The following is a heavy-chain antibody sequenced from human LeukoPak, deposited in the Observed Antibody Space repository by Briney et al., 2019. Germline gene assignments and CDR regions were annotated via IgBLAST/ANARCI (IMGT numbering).Heavy chain of an antibody. Sequence: PGGSLRLSCAASGFTFSSYSMNWVRQAPGKGLEGVSSISSSSSYIYYADSVKGRFTISRDNAKNSLYLQMNSLRAEDTAVYYCARRTLTGHNYFDYWGQGTLVTVSS. CDR1: GFTFSSYS. CDR2: ISSSSSYI. J-gene: IGHJ4*02. CDR3: ARRTLTGHNYFDY. V-gene: IGHV3-21*01. D-gene: IGHD3-9*01.